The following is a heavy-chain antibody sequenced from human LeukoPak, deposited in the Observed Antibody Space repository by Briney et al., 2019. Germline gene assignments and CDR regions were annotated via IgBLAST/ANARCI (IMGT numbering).Heavy chain of an antibody. D-gene: IGHD3-22*01. CDR3: AKDPEEWDSIVVVITTDY. CDR2: ISGSGGST. CDR1: GFTFSSYA. Sequence: GGSLRLSCAASGFTFSSYAMSWVRQAPGKGLEWVSAISGSGGSTYYADSVKGRFTISRDNSKNTLYLQMNSLRAEDTAVYYCAKDPEEWDSIVVVITTDYWGQGTLVTVSS. V-gene: IGHV3-23*01. J-gene: IGHJ4*02.